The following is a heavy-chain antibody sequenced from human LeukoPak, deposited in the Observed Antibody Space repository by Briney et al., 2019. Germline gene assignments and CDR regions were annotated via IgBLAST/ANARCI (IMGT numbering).Heavy chain of an antibody. Sequence: GGSLRLSCAASGFTFSSYAMHWVRQAPGKGLEYVSAISSNGGSTYYANSVEGRFTISRDNSKNTLYLQMGSLRAEDMAVYYCARETYYYGSGSYYDYWGQGTLVTVSS. CDR2: ISSNGGST. V-gene: IGHV3-64*01. CDR3: ARETYYYGSGSYYDY. D-gene: IGHD3-10*01. CDR1: GFTFSSYA. J-gene: IGHJ4*02.